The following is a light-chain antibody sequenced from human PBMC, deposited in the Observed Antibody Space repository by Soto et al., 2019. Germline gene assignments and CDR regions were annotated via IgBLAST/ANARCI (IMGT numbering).Light chain of an antibody. CDR3: GTWDSSLSVV. J-gene: IGLJ2*01. Sequence: QSVLTQPPSVSAAPGQKVTISCSGSSSNIGNNYVSWYQQLPGTAPKLLIYDNNKRPSGIPDRSSGSKSGTSATLGITGLQTGDEADYYCGTWDSSLSVVFGGGTKLTVL. CDR1: SSNIGNNY. V-gene: IGLV1-51*01. CDR2: DNN.